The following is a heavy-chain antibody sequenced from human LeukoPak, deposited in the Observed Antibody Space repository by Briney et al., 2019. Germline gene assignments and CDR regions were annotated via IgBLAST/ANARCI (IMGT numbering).Heavy chain of an antibody. J-gene: IGHJ4*02. D-gene: IGHD2-15*01. Sequence: SVKVSCKASGGTFSSYAISWVRQAPGQGLEWMGRIIPILGIANYAQKFQGRVTITADKSTSTAHMELSSLRSEDTAVYYCARAQFYCSGGSCYSEFDYWGQGTLVTVSS. CDR1: GGTFSSYA. CDR3: ARAQFYCSGGSCYSEFDY. CDR2: IIPILGIA. V-gene: IGHV1-69*04.